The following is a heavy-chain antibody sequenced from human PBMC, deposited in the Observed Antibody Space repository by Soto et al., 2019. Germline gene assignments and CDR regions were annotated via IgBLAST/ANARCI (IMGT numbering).Heavy chain of an antibody. V-gene: IGHV1-18*01. CDR3: ARSGGSWSYGDCDH. D-gene: IGHD1-26*01. CDR2: ISAYNGNI. CDR1: GYTFTTYG. Sequence: QVQLVQSGVEAKKPGASVKVSCKASGYTFTTYGVSWVRQAPGKGLAWMGWISAYNGNINYAQKFQGRVTMTTDTSTSTAYMELRSLRSDDTAVYYCARSGGSWSYGDCDHWGQGTLVTVSS. J-gene: IGHJ4*02.